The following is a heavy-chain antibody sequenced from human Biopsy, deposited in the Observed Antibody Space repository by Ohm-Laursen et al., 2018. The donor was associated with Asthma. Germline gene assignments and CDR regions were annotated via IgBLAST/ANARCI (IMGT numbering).Heavy chain of an antibody. Sequence: SDTLSLTCTVSGGSLSSGPYYWSWVRQHPGKGLEWIGYINYSGSTFYSPSLESRVTVSVDTSKNQFSLKLSSVTAADTVVYYCARDLSGYCTSSACYGFDSWGQGTLVTVSS. CDR1: GGSLSSGPYY. J-gene: IGHJ5*01. CDR3: ARDLSGYCTSSACYGFDS. CDR2: INYSGST. V-gene: IGHV4-31*03. D-gene: IGHD2-8*01.